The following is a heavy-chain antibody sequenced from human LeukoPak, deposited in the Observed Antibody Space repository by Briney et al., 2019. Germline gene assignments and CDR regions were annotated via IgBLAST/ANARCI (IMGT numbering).Heavy chain of an antibody. CDR2: IDPHSGGT. CDR1: GYNFIAYY. CDR3: ARNNDFYVFDV. D-gene: IGHD3-3*01. V-gene: IGHV1-2*02. J-gene: IGHJ3*01. Sequence: ASVKVSCKASGYNFIAYYMHWVRQAPGQGVEWMGWIDPHSGGTHSARKFQGRVSMTWDTSIRTAYMELSRLTSDDTAVYYCARNNDFYVFDVWGQGTVATVSP.